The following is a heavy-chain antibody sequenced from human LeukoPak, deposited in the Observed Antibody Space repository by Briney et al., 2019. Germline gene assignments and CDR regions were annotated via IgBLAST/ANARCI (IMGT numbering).Heavy chain of an antibody. V-gene: IGHV3-11*04. Sequence: GGSLRLSCAASGFTFSDYHLTWIRQAPGKGLEWISYITGSGYTIYYADSVKGRFTISRDNTKNSLYLQMNSLRVEDTAVYYCAREGTGVLDYWGQGTLVTVSS. CDR2: ITGSGYTI. J-gene: IGHJ4*02. D-gene: IGHD3-10*01. CDR1: GFTFSDYH. CDR3: AREGTGVLDY.